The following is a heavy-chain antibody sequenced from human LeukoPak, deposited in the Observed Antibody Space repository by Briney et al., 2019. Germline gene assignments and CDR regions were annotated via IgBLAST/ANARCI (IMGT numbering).Heavy chain of an antibody. J-gene: IGHJ4*02. V-gene: IGHV3-7*01. Sequence: GGSLRLSCVASGFTFSNYWMTWFRQTPGKGLEWVGNINQDGSEKYYLDSAAGRFTISRDNAKNSLYLQMNSLRAEDTAVYYCARDRYCSIWGQGTLVTVSS. CDR3: ARDRYCSI. D-gene: IGHD2-2*01. CDR1: GFTFSNYW. CDR2: INQDGSEK.